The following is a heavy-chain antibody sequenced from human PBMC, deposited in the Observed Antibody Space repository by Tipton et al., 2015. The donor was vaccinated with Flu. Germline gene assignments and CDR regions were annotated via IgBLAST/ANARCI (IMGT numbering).Heavy chain of an antibody. Sequence: SLRLSCAASGSTLSNYWMTWVRQAPGKGLEWVANINQDGSVKYYVDSVKGRFTISRDNAKNSLYLQMNSLRAEDTAVYYCARQIGGGDCYWGQGILVTVSS. D-gene: IGHD2-21*01. J-gene: IGHJ4*02. CDR2: INQDGSVK. V-gene: IGHV3-7*03. CDR1: GSTLSNYW. CDR3: ARQIGGGDCY.